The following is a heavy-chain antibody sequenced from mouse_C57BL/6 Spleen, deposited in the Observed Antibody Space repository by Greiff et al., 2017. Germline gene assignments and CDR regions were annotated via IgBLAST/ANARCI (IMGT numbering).Heavy chain of an antibody. Sequence: VQLQQSGAELVRPGTSVKVSCKASGYAFTNYLIEWVKQRPGQGLEWIGVINPGSGGTNYNEKFKGKATLTADISSSTAYMQLSSLTSEDSAVYFCARNYGSSYGWFAYWGQGTLVTVSA. J-gene: IGHJ3*01. V-gene: IGHV1-54*01. CDR3: ARNYGSSYGWFAY. CDR2: INPGSGGT. D-gene: IGHD1-1*01. CDR1: GYAFTNYL.